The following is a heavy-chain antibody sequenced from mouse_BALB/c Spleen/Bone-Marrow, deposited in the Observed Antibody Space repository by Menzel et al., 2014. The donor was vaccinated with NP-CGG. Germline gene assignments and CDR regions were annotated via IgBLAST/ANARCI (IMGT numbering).Heavy chain of an antibody. V-gene: IGHV5-9-3*01. D-gene: IGHD2-3*01. J-gene: IGHJ3*01. Sequence: EVKLMESGGGLVKPGGSLKLSCAASGFTFSSFAMSWVRQTPEKRLEWVATISSGGGYTYYQDSVKGRFTISRDNAKNSLYLQMSSLRSEDTAMYYCARQESIYDGYYGGFTYWGQGTLVTVSA. CDR3: ARQESIYDGYYGGFTY. CDR2: ISSGGGYT. CDR1: GFTFSSFA.